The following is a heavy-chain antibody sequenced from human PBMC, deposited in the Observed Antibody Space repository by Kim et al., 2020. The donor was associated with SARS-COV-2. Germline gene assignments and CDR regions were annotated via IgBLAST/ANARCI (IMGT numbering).Heavy chain of an antibody. Sequence: GGSLRLSCAASGFTFSGYAMNWVRQAPGKGLEWVSVISDSGDTIDYADSVKGRFTIFRDNSKNTLTLQMDSLRAEETAVYSFAKEKFVKTTADSFDICGPGKRLTVSS. V-gene: IGHV3-23*01. CDR2: ISDSGDTI. D-gene: IGHD4-17*01. CDR3: AKEKFVKTTADSFDI. J-gene: IGHJ3*02. CDR1: GFTFSGYA.